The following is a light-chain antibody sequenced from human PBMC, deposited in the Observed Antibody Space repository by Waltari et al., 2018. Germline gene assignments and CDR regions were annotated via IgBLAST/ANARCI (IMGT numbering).Light chain of an antibody. CDR3: QAWDSDTVI. V-gene: IGLV3-1*01. CDR2: QDS. Sequence: SYELIQPPSVSVPPGPTASRPWSGGNLGAKYAPWYQQMPGHSPGLVIYQDSKRTSGIPDRISGSNSENTATLTISGTQAVDEADYYCQAWDSDTVIFGGGTKLTVL. CDR1: NLGAKY. J-gene: IGLJ2*01.